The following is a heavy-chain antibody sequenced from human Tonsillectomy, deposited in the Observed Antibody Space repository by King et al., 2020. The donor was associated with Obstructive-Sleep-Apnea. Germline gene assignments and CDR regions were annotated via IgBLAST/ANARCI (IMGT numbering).Heavy chain of an antibody. D-gene: IGHD3-16*01. V-gene: IGHV5-51*01. CDR1: GYNFDTYW. J-gene: IGHJ4*02. CDR3: ARPITGSADY. Sequence: VQLVESGAEVRKPGESLKISCKGSGYNFDTYWIGWVRQRPGKGLGWMGIIYPDDSDTRYGPSFQGQVTISADKSISTAYLQWSSLKASDTAMYSCARPITGSADYWGQGTLVTVSS. CDR2: IYPDDSDT.